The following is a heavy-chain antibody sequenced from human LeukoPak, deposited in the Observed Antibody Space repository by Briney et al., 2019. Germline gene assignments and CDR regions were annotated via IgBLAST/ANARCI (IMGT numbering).Heavy chain of an antibody. Sequence: GASVKVSCKASGYTFTGYYMHWVRQAPGQGLEWMGRINPNSGGTNYAQKFQGRVTMTRDTSISTAYMELSRLRSDDTAVYYCAKLRYDSSGYYWRILLRFDYWGQGTLVTVSS. J-gene: IGHJ4*02. V-gene: IGHV1-2*06. CDR3: AKLRYDSSGYYWRILLRFDY. CDR2: INPNSGGT. D-gene: IGHD3-22*01. CDR1: GYTFTGYY.